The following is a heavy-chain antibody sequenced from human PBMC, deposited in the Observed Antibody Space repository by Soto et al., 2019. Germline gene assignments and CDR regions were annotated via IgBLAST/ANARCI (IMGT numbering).Heavy chain of an antibody. D-gene: IGHD6-6*01. V-gene: IGHV3-30-3*01. CDR1: GFTFSSYA. J-gene: IGHJ6*02. Sequence: WGSLRLSCAASGFTFSSYAMHWVRQAPGKGLEWVAVISYDGSNKYYADSVKGRFTISRDNSKNTLYLQMNSLRAEDTAVYYCARTRRQLTSNAYYHYGMDVWGQGTTVTVSS. CDR2: ISYDGSNK. CDR3: ARTRRQLTSNAYYHYGMDV.